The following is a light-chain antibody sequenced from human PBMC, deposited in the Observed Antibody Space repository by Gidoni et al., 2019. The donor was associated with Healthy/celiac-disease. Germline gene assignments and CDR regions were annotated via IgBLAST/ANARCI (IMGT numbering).Light chain of an antibody. J-gene: IGKJ4*01. CDR3: QQYNSYFT. Sequence: DIQMTQSPSTLSASVGDRVTITCRARQSISSWLAWYKQKPGKAPKLRIYDASSLESGVPSRFSGSGSGTEFTLTISSLQPDDFATYYGQQYNSYFTFGGGTKVEIK. V-gene: IGKV1-5*01. CDR1: QSISSW. CDR2: DAS.